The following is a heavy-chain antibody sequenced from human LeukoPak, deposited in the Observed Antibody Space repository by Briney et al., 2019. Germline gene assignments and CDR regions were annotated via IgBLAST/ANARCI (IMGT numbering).Heavy chain of an antibody. J-gene: IGHJ4*02. D-gene: IGHD6-13*01. Sequence: HPLGSLRLSCAASGFTLSSYGIHWVRQAPGKGLECVAVVSSDGSIKYYADSVKGRFTISRDTSKNTVYLQMNSLGAEDTAFYYCARGYSSSWLGYFDYWGQGTLVTVSS. V-gene: IGHV3-30*03. CDR2: VSSDGSIK. CDR1: GFTLSSYG. CDR3: ARGYSSSWLGYFDY.